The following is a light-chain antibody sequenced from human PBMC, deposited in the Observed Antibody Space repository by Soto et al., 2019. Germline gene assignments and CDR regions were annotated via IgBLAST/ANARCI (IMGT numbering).Light chain of an antibody. CDR1: QSIRSW. CDR2: KAS. J-gene: IGKJ1*01. Sequence: DIQITQSPSTLPSSASERITVTCRASQSIRSWLAWYQEKPGKAPKLLIYKASLLETGVPSRFSGSGSGTEFTLTISSLQPDDFATYYCQHYNSYSEAFGQGTKVDIK. CDR3: QHYNSYSEA. V-gene: IGKV1-5*03.